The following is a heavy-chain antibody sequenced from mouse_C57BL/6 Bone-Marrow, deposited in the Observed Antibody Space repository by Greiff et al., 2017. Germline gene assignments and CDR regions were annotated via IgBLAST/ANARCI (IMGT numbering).Heavy chain of an antibody. J-gene: IGHJ2*01. CDR1: GYTFTSYT. V-gene: IGHV1-4*01. CDR2: INPSSGYN. Sequence: VQLQQSGAELARPGASVKMSCKASGYTFTSYTMHWVKQRPGQGLEWIGYINPSSGYNKYNQKFKDKATLTADKSSSTAYMQLSSLTSEDSAVYYCAQRGYFDYWGQGTTLTVSS. CDR3: AQRGYFDY.